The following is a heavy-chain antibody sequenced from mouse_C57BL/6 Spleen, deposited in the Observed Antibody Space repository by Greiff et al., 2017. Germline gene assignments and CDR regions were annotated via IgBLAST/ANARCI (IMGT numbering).Heavy chain of an antibody. D-gene: IGHD2-1*01. Sequence: EVKLVESGGGLVQPGGSLSLSCAASGFTFTDYYMSWVRQPPGKALEWLGFIRNKANGYTTEYSASVKGRFTISRDNSQSILYLQMNALRAEDSATYDCARRDGNYGMYYFDYWGQGTTLTVSS. CDR2: IRNKANGYTT. V-gene: IGHV7-3*01. CDR1: GFTFTDYY. CDR3: ARRDGNYGMYYFDY. J-gene: IGHJ2*01.